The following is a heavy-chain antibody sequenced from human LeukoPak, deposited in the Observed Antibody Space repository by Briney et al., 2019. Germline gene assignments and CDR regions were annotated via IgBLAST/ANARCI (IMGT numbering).Heavy chain of an antibody. Sequence: PGGSLRLSCAASGFTYSSYSMNWVRQAPGKGLEWVSAISGSGGSTYYADSVKGRFTISRDNSKNTLYLQMNSLRAEDTAVYYCASRFRITIFGVVIPPFDYWGQGTLVTVSS. CDR2: ISGSGGST. CDR3: ASRFRITIFGVVIPPFDY. J-gene: IGHJ4*02. V-gene: IGHV3-23*01. CDR1: GFTYSSYS. D-gene: IGHD3-3*01.